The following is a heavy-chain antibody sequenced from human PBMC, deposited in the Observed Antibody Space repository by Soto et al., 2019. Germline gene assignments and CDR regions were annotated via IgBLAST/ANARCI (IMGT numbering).Heavy chain of an antibody. V-gene: IGHV2-5*02. D-gene: IGHD1-26*01. Sequence: QITLRESGPTRVRPTQTLSLTCSFSGFSLHTSGVGVGWIRQPPGKALEWLAIIYWDDDKRYSPSLKSRLSITKDTSDNQVVLTMTNMDPVHTATYYCAYRALYSGSYWDGGYFDSWGQGTLITVSS. CDR3: AYRALYSGSYWDGGYFDS. J-gene: IGHJ4*02. CDR2: IYWDDDK. CDR1: GFSLHTSGVG.